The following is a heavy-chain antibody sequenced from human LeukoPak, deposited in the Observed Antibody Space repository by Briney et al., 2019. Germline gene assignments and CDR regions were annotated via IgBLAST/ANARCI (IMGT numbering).Heavy chain of an antibody. Sequence: PGRSLRLSCAASGFTFDDYAMHWVRQAPGKGLEWVSGITWNSGDIGYADSVKGRFTISRDNAKNSLYLQMNSLRAEDTAVYFCARGGSYSLAIGYWGQGTLVTVSS. D-gene: IGHD1-26*01. CDR3: ARGGSYSLAIGY. CDR2: ITWNSGDI. J-gene: IGHJ4*02. CDR1: GFTFDDYA. V-gene: IGHV3-9*01.